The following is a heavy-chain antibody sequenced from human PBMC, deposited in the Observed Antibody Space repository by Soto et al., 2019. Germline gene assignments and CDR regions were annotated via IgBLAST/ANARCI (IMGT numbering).Heavy chain of an antibody. CDR3: ARQLGFCSSTSCYAYFAP. V-gene: IGHV4-59*08. Sequence: SETLSLTCTVSGGSISSFYWSWIRQPPGKGLEWIGYIYYSGNTKYNPSLKSRVTISVDTSKNQFSLKLTSVTAADTALYYCARQLGFCSSTSCYAYFAPWGQGTLVTVSS. D-gene: IGHD2-2*01. CDR2: IYYSGNT. CDR1: GGSISSFY. J-gene: IGHJ5*02.